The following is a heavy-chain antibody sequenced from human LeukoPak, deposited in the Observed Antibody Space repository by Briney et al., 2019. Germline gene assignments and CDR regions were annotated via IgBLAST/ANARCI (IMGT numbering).Heavy chain of an antibody. V-gene: IGHV3-7*01. J-gene: IGHJ5*02. D-gene: IGHD3-16*01. CDR3: VRQMIRFWFDP. CDR1: GFTFSLYW. Sequence: PGGSLRLSCAASGFTFSLYWMTWVRQSPGKGLEWVADINPDGSQKYSVDSVKGRITISRDNAKNSLFLQMNSLRAEDTAVYYCVRQMIRFWFDPWGQGTQVTVSS. CDR2: INPDGSQK.